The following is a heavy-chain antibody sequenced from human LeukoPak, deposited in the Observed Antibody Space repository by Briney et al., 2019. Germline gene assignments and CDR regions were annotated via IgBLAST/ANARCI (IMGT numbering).Heavy chain of an antibody. Sequence: RTGGSLRLSCAASGFTFGGYEMNWVRQAPGKGLEWVSYISSSGSTINYADSVKGRFTISRDNAKNSLYLQMSSLRAEDTAVYYCASFYDSTGRDYWSQGTLVTLSS. CDR3: ASFYDSTGRDY. CDR1: GFTFGGYE. CDR2: ISSSGSTI. D-gene: IGHD3-22*01. J-gene: IGHJ4*02. V-gene: IGHV3-48*03.